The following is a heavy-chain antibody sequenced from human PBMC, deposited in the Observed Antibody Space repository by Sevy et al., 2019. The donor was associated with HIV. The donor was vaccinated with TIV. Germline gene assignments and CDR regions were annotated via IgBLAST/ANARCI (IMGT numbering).Heavy chain of an antibody. CDR3: TTDRGYCSSTSCSMEYFQH. CDR1: GFTFSNAW. CDR2: IKSKTDGGTT. J-gene: IGHJ1*01. Sequence: GGSLRLSCAASGFTFSNAWMSWVRQAPGKGLEWVGRIKSKTDGGTTDYAAPGKGRFTISRDDSKNTLYLQMNSLKTEDTAVYYCTTDRGYCSSTSCSMEYFQHWGQGTLVTVSS. D-gene: IGHD2-2*01. V-gene: IGHV3-15*01.